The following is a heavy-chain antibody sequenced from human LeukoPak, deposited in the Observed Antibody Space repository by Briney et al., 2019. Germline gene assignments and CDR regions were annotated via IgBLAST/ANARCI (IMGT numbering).Heavy chain of an antibody. Sequence: SETLSLTCTVSGGSISSSSYYWGWIRQPPGKGLEWIGSIYYSGSTYYNPSLKSRVTISVDTSKNQFSLKLSSVTAADTAVYYCARESLSHYDSSAIKSGTERYYFDYWGQGTLVTVSS. V-gene: IGHV4-39*07. CDR1: GGSISSSSYY. CDR3: ARESLSHYDSSAIKSGTERYYFDY. J-gene: IGHJ4*02. D-gene: IGHD3-22*01. CDR2: IYYSGST.